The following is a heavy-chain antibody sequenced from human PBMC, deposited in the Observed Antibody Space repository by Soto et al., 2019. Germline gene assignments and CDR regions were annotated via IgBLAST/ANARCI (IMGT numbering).Heavy chain of an antibody. CDR3: ARGIRYSSSWYWAFDI. J-gene: IGHJ3*02. CDR1: GFTFSSYD. Sequence: PGGSLRLSCAASGFTFSSYDIHWVRQATGKGLEWVSAIGTAGDPYYPGSVKGRFTISRENAKNSLYLQMNSLRAGDTAVYYCARGIRYSSSWYWAFDIWGQGTMVTVSS. CDR2: IGTAGDP. D-gene: IGHD6-13*01. V-gene: IGHV3-13*05.